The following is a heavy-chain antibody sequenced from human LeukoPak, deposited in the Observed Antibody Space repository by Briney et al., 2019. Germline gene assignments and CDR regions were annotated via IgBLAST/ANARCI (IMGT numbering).Heavy chain of an antibody. V-gene: IGHV3-33*01. CDR2: IWYDGSNK. D-gene: IGHD6-19*01. CDR3: ARGAGGSGWYRAYFDY. J-gene: IGHJ4*02. CDR1: GFTFSSYG. Sequence: GRSLRLSCAASGFTFSSYGMHWVRQAPGKGLEWVAVIWYDGSNKYYADSVKGRFTISRDNSKNTLHLQMNSLRAEDTAVYYCARGAGGSGWYRAYFDYWGQGTLVTVSS.